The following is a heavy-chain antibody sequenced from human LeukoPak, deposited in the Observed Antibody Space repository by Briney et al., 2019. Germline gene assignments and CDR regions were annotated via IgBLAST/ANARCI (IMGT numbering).Heavy chain of an antibody. CDR1: GFTFSSYA. D-gene: IGHD3-22*01. CDR3: ARPQNYYDSSGYNY. J-gene: IGHJ4*02. CDR2: ISGSGGST. V-gene: IGHV3-23*01. Sequence: PGGSLRLSCAASGFTFSSYAMSWVRQAPGKGLEWVSAISGSGGSTYYADSVKGRFTISRDNAKNSLYLQMNSLRAEDTAVYYCARPQNYYDSSGYNYWGQGTLVTVSS.